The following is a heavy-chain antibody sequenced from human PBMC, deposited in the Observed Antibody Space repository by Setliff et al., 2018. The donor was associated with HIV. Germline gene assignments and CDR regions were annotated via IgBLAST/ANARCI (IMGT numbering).Heavy chain of an antibody. J-gene: IGHJ3*01. V-gene: IGHV4-4*09. CDR2: INSRGTT. CDR3: AKISPRGYRDITTGRLNDPFDV. D-gene: IGHD3-9*01. CDR1: GDYLSSSY. Sequence: PSETLSLTCTVSGDYLSSSYWSWIRQTPGKGLEWIGYINSRGTTKYTRSLKSRVNISVDTSKNQFSLRLNSLTAADTAVYFCAKISPRGYRDITTGRLNDPFDVLCPGTMVTVSS.